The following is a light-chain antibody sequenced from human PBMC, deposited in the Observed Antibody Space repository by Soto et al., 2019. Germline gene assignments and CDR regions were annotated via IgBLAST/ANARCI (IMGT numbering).Light chain of an antibody. Sequence: QSVLTQPPSVSGAPGQRVTISCTGSSSNIGAGYDVHWYQQLPGTAPKLLIYGNSNRPSGVPDRFSGSKSGTSASLAITGLQADDEADYYCQSYDSSHVVFGGGTKVTVL. V-gene: IGLV1-40*01. J-gene: IGLJ2*01. CDR1: SSNIGAGYD. CDR2: GNS. CDR3: QSYDSSHVV.